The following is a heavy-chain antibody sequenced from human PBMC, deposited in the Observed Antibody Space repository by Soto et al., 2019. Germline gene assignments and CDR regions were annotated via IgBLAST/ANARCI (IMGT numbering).Heavy chain of an antibody. J-gene: IGHJ6*03. CDR2: IYSGGST. V-gene: IGHV3-53*04. Sequence: EVQLVESGGGLVQPGGSLRLSCAASGFTVSSNYMSWVRQAPGKGLEWVSVIYSGGSTYYADSVKGRFTISRHNSKNTLYLQMNSLRVEDTAVYYCARVQRYCSSTSCYVVDYYYYMDVWGKGTTVTVSS. CDR1: GFTVSSNY. CDR3: ARVQRYCSSTSCYVVDYYYYMDV. D-gene: IGHD2-2*01.